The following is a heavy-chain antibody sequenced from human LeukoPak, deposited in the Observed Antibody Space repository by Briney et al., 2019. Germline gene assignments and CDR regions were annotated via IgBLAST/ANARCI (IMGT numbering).Heavy chain of an antibody. CDR1: GASISDSPYY. J-gene: IGHJ4*02. V-gene: IGHV4-39*01. D-gene: IGHD6-19*01. CDR2: VLYSGTT. Sequence: SETLSLTCDVSGASISDSPYYWGWIRQSPGKGLEWIGSVLYSGTTHYNPSLKNRVSVSVDTSKNQFSLDLRSVTAADTAVYYCARFVVGQWLINYWGQGALVTVSS. CDR3: ARFVVGQWLINY.